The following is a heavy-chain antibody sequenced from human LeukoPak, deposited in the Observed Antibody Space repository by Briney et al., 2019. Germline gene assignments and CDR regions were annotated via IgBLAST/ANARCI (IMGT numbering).Heavy chain of an antibody. V-gene: IGHV4-59*12. J-gene: IGHJ4*02. CDR3: ASIAGQQQPEAPFDY. D-gene: IGHD6-13*01. Sequence: SETLSLTCTVSGGSISSYYWSWIRQPPGKGLEWIGYIYYSGSTYYNPSLKSRVTMSVDTSKNQFSLKVTSVTAADTAVYFCASIAGQQQPEAPFDYWGQGTLVTVSS. CDR2: IYYSGST. CDR1: GGSISSYY.